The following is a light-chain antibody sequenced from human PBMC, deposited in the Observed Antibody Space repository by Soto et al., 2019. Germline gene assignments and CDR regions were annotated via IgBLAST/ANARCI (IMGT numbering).Light chain of an antibody. Sequence: QSALTQPASVSGSPGQSITISCTGTSYDVGGYNFVSWYQQHPGKAPKLMIYEVSHRPSGVSNRVSGSKSGNTASLTISGLQAEDEADYYCSSYTSSSTLVVFGGGTKLTVL. CDR3: SSYTSSSTLVV. CDR1: SYDVGGYNF. V-gene: IGLV2-14*01. J-gene: IGLJ2*01. CDR2: EVS.